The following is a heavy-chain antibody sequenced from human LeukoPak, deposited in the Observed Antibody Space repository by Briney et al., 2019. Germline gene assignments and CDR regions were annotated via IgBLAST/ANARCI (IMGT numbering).Heavy chain of an antibody. CDR2: IYYGGST. CDR3: ARGQGWFDP. Sequence: TSETLSLTCTVSGGSISSYYWSWLRQPPVKGLEWIGYIYYGGSTNYNPSLKSRVTISADTSKNQFSLKLSSVTAADTAVYYCARGQGWFDPWGQGTLVTVSS. V-gene: IGHV4-59*01. J-gene: IGHJ5*02. CDR1: GGSISSYY.